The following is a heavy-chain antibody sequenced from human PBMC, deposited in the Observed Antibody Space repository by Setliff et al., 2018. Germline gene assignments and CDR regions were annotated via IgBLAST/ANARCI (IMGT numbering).Heavy chain of an antibody. D-gene: IGHD2-21*01. J-gene: IGHJ6*02. CDR3: TRDIVVFTDIDYYYSGMDV. Sequence: GGSLRLSCVASGFTFSNYGMHWVRQAPGKGLEWVALIWNDGSTKFYGDSVKGRFTISRDNSKNTLSLQMNTLKAEDTAVYYYTRDIVVFTDIDYYYSGMDVWGQGTAVTVSS. V-gene: IGHV3-33*01. CDR2: IWNDGSTK. CDR1: GFTFSNYG.